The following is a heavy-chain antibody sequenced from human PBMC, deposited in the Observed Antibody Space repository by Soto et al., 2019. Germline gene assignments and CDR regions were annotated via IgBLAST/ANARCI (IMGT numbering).Heavy chain of an antibody. CDR1: GGSFTSNNW. CDR3: ESRDPGTSVDY. Sequence: PSETLSLTCAVSGGSFTSNNWWTWVRQPPGQGLEWIGEIYRTGSTNYNPSLKSRVTISLDKSENQFSLKVTSLTAADTAVYYCESRDPGTSVDYWGQGTLVTV. D-gene: IGHD1-7*01. CDR2: IYRTGST. J-gene: IGHJ4*02. V-gene: IGHV4-4*02.